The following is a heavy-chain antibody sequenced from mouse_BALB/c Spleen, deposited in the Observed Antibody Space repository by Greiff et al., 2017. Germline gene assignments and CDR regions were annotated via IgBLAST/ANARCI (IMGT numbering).Heavy chain of an antibody. Sequence: EVKLLESGPELVKPGASMKISCKASGYSFTGYTMNWVKQSHGKNLEWIGLINPYNGGTSYNQKFKGKATLTVDKSSSTAYMELLSLTSEDSAVYYCARHYYGSSPAWFAYWGQGTLVTVSA. V-gene: IGHV1-18*01. D-gene: IGHD1-1*01. CDR2: INPYNGGT. CDR1: GYSFTGYT. J-gene: IGHJ3*01. CDR3: ARHYYGSSPAWFAY.